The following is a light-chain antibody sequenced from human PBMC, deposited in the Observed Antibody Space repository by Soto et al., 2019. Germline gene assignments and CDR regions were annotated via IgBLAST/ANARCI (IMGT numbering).Light chain of an antibody. CDR1: SSDVGGYNY. CDR2: EVS. V-gene: IGLV2-14*01. CDR3: SSYTSSSTPHYV. Sequence: QSALTQPAAMSGSPGQSITISFTGTSSDVGGYNYVSWYQQHPGKAPKLMIYEVSNRPSGVSNRFSGSKSGNTASLTISGLQAEDEADYYCSSYTSSSTPHYVFGTGTKVTV. J-gene: IGLJ1*01.